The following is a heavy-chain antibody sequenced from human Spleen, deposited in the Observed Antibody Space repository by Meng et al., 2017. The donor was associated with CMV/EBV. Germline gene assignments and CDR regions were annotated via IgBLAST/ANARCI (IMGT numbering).Heavy chain of an antibody. CDR2: ISYDGNSK. Sequence: GESLKISCAASGFIFSNYAMHWVRRAPGKGLEWVAVISYDGNSKEYADSVKGRFTISRDNSRNTVTLQMNSLRAEDTAVYYCARELPSYCSSTSCQRTYGMDVWGQGTTVTVSS. V-gene: IGHV3-30-3*01. CDR3: ARELPSYCSSTSCQRTYGMDV. D-gene: IGHD2-2*01. CDR1: GFIFSNYA. J-gene: IGHJ6*02.